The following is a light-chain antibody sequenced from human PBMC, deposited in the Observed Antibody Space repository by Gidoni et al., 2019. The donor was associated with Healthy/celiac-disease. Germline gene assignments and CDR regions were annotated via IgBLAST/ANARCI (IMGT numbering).Light chain of an antibody. CDR1: QSVSSSY. CDR2: GAS. CDR3: QQYGSSPLT. V-gene: IGKV3-20*01. Sequence: EIVLTQSPGTLSLSPGERATLSCRASQSVSSSYLACYQQTPGQAPRLLIYGASSRATGIPDRFSGGGSGTAFTLTISRLEPEDFAVYYCQQYGSSPLTFXGXTKVEIK. J-gene: IGKJ4*01.